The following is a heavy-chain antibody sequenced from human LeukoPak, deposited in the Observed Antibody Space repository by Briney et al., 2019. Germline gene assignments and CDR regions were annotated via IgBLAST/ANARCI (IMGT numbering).Heavy chain of an antibody. CDR2: IDPSDSYT. CDR3: AIFMSTFGGVIAPYFDY. Sequence: GESLKISCKGSGYSFTSYWISWVRQMPGKGLEWRGRIDPSDSYTNYSASFKGHVTISADKSISTAYLQWSSLKASDTAMYYCAIFMSTFGGVIAPYFDYWGQGTLVTVSS. D-gene: IGHD3-16*02. V-gene: IGHV5-10-1*01. J-gene: IGHJ4*02. CDR1: GYSFTSYW.